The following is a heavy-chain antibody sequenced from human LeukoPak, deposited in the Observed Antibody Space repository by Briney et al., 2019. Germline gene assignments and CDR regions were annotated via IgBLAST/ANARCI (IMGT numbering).Heavy chain of an antibody. V-gene: IGHV3-30-3*02. D-gene: IGHD5-12*01. J-gene: IGHJ4*02. CDR1: GFTFSSYA. CDR2: ISYDGSNK. Sequence: GRSLRLSCAASGFTFSSYAMHWARQAPGKGLEWVAVISYDGSNKYYADSVKGRFTISRDNSENTLYLQMNSLRAEDTAVYYCAKMGGYSGYDCFDYWGQGTLVTVSS. CDR3: AKMGGYSGYDCFDY.